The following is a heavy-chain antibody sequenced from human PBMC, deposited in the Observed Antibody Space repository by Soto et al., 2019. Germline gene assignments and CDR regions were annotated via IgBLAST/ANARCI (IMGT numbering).Heavy chain of an antibody. J-gene: IGHJ4*02. V-gene: IGHV3-21*01. D-gene: IGHD2-15*01. Sequence: GGSLRLSCAASGFTFSSYSMNWVRQAPGKGLEWVSSISSSSSYIYYADSVKGRFTISRDNAKNSLYLQMNSLRAEDTAVYYCARERGGGSCYSGRCGYWGQGTLVTVSS. CDR1: GFTFSSYS. CDR3: ARERGGGSCYSGRCGY. CDR2: ISSSSSYI.